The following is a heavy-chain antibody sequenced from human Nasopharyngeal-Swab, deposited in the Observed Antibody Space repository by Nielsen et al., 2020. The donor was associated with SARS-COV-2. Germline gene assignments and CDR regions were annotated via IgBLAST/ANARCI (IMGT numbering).Heavy chain of an antibody. Sequence: GESLKISCTGSGFRFGDYAMSWFRQAPGKGLEWVGFTRRKSYGGTTKSAASLEGRFTVSRDDSKSIAYLQMNSLKSEDTAVYYCTRELWSGTYYSSFAYWGQGALVVVSS. CDR3: TRELWSGTYYSSFAY. V-gene: IGHV3-49*03. D-gene: IGHD1-26*01. CDR1: GFRFGDYA. J-gene: IGHJ4*02. CDR2: TRRKSYGGTT.